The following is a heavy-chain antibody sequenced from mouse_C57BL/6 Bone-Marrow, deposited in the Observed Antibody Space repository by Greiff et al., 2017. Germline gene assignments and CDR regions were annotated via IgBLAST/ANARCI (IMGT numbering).Heavy chain of an antibody. V-gene: IGHV2-9-1*01. Sequence: VQLQESGPGLVAPSQSLSITCTVSGFSLTSYAISWVRQPPGKGLEWLGVIWTGGGTNYNSAPKSRLSISKDNSKSQVFLKMNSLQTDDTARYYCARTVITTVVEGFAYWGQGTLVTVSA. D-gene: IGHD1-1*01. CDR2: IWTGGGT. J-gene: IGHJ3*01. CDR3: ARTVITTVVEGFAY. CDR1: GFSLTSYA.